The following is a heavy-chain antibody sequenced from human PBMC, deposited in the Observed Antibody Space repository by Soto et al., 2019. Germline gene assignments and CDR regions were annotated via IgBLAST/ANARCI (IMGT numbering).Heavy chain of an antibody. CDR2: IDHSGST. CDR3: ARTLYGDNVEY. CDR1: GVSLSNPNC. Sequence: SETLSLTCAVFGVSLSNPNCWALVRQAPGKGLEWIGEIDHSGSTNYNPSLKSRVTISVDTAKNQFSLKLSSVTAADTAVYYCARTLYGDNVEYWGQGTLVTVSS. J-gene: IGHJ4*02. V-gene: IGHV4-4*02. D-gene: IGHD4-17*01.